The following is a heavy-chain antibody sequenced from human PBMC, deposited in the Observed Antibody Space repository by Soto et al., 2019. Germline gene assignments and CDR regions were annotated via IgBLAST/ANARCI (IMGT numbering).Heavy chain of an antibody. CDR1: GFTFSDYG. D-gene: IGHD2-15*01. V-gene: IGHV3-30*18. CDR3: AKEYCSGGSCRRFDP. CDR2: ISYDGSNK. J-gene: IGHJ5*02. Sequence: QVQLVESGGGVVQPRRCLRLCCAAYGFTFSDYGMQWVRHAPGKGLEWVTFISYDGSNKYYADSVNGRFTISRDNSKNTLYLQMNSLRGDDTAVYYCAKEYCSGGSCRRFDPWGQGTLVTVSS.